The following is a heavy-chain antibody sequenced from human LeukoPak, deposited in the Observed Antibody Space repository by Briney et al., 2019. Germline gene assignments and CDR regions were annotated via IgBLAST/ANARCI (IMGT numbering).Heavy chain of an antibody. D-gene: IGHD3-3*01. CDR2: MNPNSGNT. CDR3: AANLRHYDFWSGSYYYYYMDV. J-gene: IGHJ6*03. CDR1: GYTFTSYD. Sequence: ASVKVSCKASGYTFTSYDINWVRQATGQGLEWMGWMNPNSGNTGYAQKFQGRVTITRNTSISTAYMGLSSLRSEDTAVYYCAANLRHYDFWSGSYYYYYMDVWGKGTTVTVSS. V-gene: IGHV1-8*03.